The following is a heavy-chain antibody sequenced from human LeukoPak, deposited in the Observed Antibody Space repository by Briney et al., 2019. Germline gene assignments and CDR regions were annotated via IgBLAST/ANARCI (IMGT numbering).Heavy chain of an antibody. Sequence: ASVKVSCKASGYTFTSYDINWVRQATGQGLEWMGWINPNSGGTNYAQKFQGRVTMTRDTSISTAYMELSRLRSDDTAVYYCWLWFGELLPNYWGQGTLVTVSS. V-gene: IGHV1-2*02. CDR3: WLWFGELLPNY. D-gene: IGHD3-10*01. J-gene: IGHJ4*02. CDR2: INPNSGGT. CDR1: GYTFTSYD.